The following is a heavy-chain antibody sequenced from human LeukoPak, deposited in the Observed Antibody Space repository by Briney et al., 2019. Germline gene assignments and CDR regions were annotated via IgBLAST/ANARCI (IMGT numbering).Heavy chain of an antibody. V-gene: IGHV4-34*01. CDR2: INHSGST. D-gene: IGHD3-10*01. CDR3: ARKMVVRGAIIRGFDL. CDR1: GGSFSGYY. Sequence: SETLSLTCAVYGGSFSGYYWSWIRQPPGKGLEWIGEINHSGSTNYNPSLKSRVTISVDTSKNQFSLKLSSVTAADTAVYYCARKMVVRGAIIRGFDLWGRGTLVTVSS. J-gene: IGHJ2*01.